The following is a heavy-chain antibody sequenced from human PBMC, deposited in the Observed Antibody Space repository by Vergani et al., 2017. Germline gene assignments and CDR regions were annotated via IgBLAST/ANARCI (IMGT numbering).Heavy chain of an antibody. D-gene: IGHD1-7*01. CDR3: AKAVEPYNWNFVDY. Sequence: EVQLVESGGGLVQPGRSLRLSCAASGFTFDAYAMHWVRQAPGQGLEWVSGISWNSGSIVYADSVKGRFTISRDKAKNSLYLQMNSLRAEDTALYYCAKAVEPYNWNFVDYWGQGTLVTVSS. V-gene: IGHV3-9*01. CDR2: ISWNSGSI. CDR1: GFTFDAYA. J-gene: IGHJ4*02.